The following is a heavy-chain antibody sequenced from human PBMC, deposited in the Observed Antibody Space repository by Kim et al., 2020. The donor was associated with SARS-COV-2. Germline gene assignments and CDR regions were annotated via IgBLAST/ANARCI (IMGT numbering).Heavy chain of an antibody. Sequence: GGSLRLSCAASGFTFSSYSMNWVRQAPGKGLEWVSSISSSSSYIYYADSVKGRFTISRDNAKNSLYLQMNSLRAEDTAVYYCARAYYDILTGYLYWGQGTLVTVSS. CDR1: GFTFSSYS. CDR3: ARAYYDILTGYLY. CDR2: ISSSSSYI. V-gene: IGHV3-21*01. J-gene: IGHJ4*02. D-gene: IGHD3-9*01.